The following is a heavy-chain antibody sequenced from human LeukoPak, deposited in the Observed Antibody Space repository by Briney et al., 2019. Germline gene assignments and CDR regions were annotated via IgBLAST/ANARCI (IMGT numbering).Heavy chain of an antibody. J-gene: IGHJ4*02. CDR3: ARAPLVGATRPFDY. CDR2: IYSGGST. Sequence: QAGGSLRLSCAASGFTVSSNYMSWVSQAPGKGLEWVSVIYSGGSTYYADSVKGRFTISRDNSKNTLYLQMNSLRAEDTAVYYCARAPLVGATRPFDYWGQGTLVTVSS. CDR1: GFTVSSNY. V-gene: IGHV3-53*01. D-gene: IGHD1-26*01.